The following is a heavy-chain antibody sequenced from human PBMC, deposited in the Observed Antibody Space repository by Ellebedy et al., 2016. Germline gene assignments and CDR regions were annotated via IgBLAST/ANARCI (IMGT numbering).Heavy chain of an antibody. CDR3: ARTYDFWSSSRFDY. CDR2: ISSSGSHI. CDR1: EFTFASYG. V-gene: IGHV3-21*01. Sequence: GESLKISXAASEFTFASYGMHWVRQAPGKGLEWVSSISSSGSHIYYADSVKGRLTISRDNTKNSLSLQMNSLRAEDTAVYYCARTYDFWSSSRFDYWGQGTLVTVSS. J-gene: IGHJ4*02. D-gene: IGHD3-3*01.